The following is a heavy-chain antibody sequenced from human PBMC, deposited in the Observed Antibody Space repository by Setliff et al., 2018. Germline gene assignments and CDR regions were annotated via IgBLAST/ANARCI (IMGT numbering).Heavy chain of an antibody. CDR1: GYSFTSYW. CDR3: ARVGQQLVYYYYGMDV. CDR2: IYPGDSDT. Sequence: PGESLKISCKGSGYSFTSYWIGWVHQMPGKGLEWMGIIYPGDSDTVYSPSFQGQVTISADRSITTAYLQWSSLKASDTAMYYCARVGQQLVYYYYGMDVWGQGTTVTVSS. V-gene: IGHV5-51*07. D-gene: IGHD6-13*01. J-gene: IGHJ6*02.